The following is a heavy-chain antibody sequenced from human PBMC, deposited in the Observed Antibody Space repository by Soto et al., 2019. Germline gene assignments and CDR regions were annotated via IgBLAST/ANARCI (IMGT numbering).Heavy chain of an antibody. J-gene: IGHJ6*03. V-gene: IGHV1-8*01. CDR1: GYTFTSYD. CDR3: ARAIVVVPAARGRFFYYYMDV. D-gene: IGHD2-2*01. CDR2: MNPNSGNT. Sequence: QVQLVQSGAEVKKPGASVKVSCKASGYTFTSYDINWVRQATGQGLEWMGWMNPNSGNTGYAQKFQGRVTMTRNTSISTAYMELSSLRSEDTAVYYCARAIVVVPAARGRFFYYYMDVWGKGTTVTVSS.